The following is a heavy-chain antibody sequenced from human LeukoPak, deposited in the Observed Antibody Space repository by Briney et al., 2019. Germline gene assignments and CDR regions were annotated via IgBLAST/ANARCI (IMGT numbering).Heavy chain of an antibody. CDR3: ARVSESGNSDY. D-gene: IGHD4-23*01. Sequence: GRSLRLSCAASGFSFTSYGMHWVRQAPGKGLEWVAVIWYDGTNKYYADPVKGRFTISRDTSNNMLYLQMNSLRAEDTAVYYCARVSESGNSDYWGQGTLVTVSS. CDR1: GFSFTSYG. J-gene: IGHJ4*02. V-gene: IGHV3-33*01. CDR2: IWYDGTNK.